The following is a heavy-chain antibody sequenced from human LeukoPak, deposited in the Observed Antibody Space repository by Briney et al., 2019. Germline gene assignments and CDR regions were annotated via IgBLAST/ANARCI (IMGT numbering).Heavy chain of an antibody. J-gene: IGHJ3*01. CDR2: VYYTGST. V-gene: IGHV4-61*08. Sequence: SETLSLTCAVSGGSINSDDYSWSWVRQPPGKGLEWIGFVYYTGSTNYSPSLKSRVTISVDTSKNQFSLKLRSVTAADTAVYYCARISSSNWYNERGAFDVWGQGTMVTVSS. CDR3: ARISSSNWYNERGAFDV. D-gene: IGHD6-13*01. CDR1: GGSINSDDYS.